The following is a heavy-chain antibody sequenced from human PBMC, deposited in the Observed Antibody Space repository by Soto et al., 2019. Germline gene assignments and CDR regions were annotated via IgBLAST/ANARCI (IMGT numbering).Heavy chain of an antibody. CDR1: GFTFSSYA. Sequence: GGSLRLSCAASGFTFSSYAMHWVRQAPGKGLEWVAVISYDGSNKYYADSVKGRFTISRDNSKNTLYLQMNSLRAEDMAVYYCARDMDAYSSGWYVDYWGQGTLVTVSS. CDR2: ISYDGSNK. J-gene: IGHJ4*02. V-gene: IGHV3-30-3*01. CDR3: ARDMDAYSSGWYVDY. D-gene: IGHD6-19*01.